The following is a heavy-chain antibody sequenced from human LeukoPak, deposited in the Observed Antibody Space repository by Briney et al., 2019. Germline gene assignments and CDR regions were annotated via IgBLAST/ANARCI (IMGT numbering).Heavy chain of an antibody. CDR2: IKQDGSEK. Sequence: GGSLRLSCAASGFTFSSYWMSWVRQAPGKGLEWVANIKQDGSEKYDVDSVKGRFTISRDDAKNSLYLQMNSLRAEDTAVYYCARGPIKTYSSSCYLEYYFDYWGQGTLVTVSS. CDR1: GFTFSSYW. D-gene: IGHD6-13*01. J-gene: IGHJ4*02. V-gene: IGHV3-7*01. CDR3: ARGPIKTYSSSCYLEYYFDY.